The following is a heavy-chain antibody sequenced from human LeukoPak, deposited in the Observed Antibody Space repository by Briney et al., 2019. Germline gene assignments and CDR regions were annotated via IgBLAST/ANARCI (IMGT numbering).Heavy chain of an antibody. CDR2: INHSGST. D-gene: IGHD5-12*01. V-gene: IGHV4-34*01. Sequence: SETLSLTCAVYGGSFSGYYWSWVRQPPGKGLEWIGEINHSGSTNYNPSLKSRVTISVDTSKNQFSLKVNSVTAADTAVYYCARVAYSGYEEYWGQGTLLTVSS. CDR3: ARVAYSGYEEY. CDR1: GGSFSGYY. J-gene: IGHJ4*02.